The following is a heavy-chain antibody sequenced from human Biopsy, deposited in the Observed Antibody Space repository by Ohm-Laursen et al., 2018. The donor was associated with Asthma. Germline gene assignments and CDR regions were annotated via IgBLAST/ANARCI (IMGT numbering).Heavy chain of an antibody. Sequence: SLRLSCTASGFNLNTYSVSWVRQAPGKGLEWVAVVSYDGGVVHYADSMKGRFTISRDNAKSTLYLQMNRLRTDDTAVYFCAKRRGYSDLTDFDHWGQGTLVTVSS. CDR2: VSYDGGVV. D-gene: IGHD3-3*01. CDR1: GFNLNTYS. V-gene: IGHV3-30*18. CDR3: AKRRGYSDLTDFDH. J-gene: IGHJ4*02.